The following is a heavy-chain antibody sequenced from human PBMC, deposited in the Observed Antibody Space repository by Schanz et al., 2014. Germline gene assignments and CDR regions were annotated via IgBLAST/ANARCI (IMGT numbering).Heavy chain of an antibody. CDR3: VRNGDCRGGIRCDKGYFDS. V-gene: IGHV4-4*02. CDR1: GASISSVYW. D-gene: IGHD2-15*01. CDR2: MHHSEGR. Sequence: QVQLQESGPGLVKPSGTLSLTCTVSGASISSVYWWSWVRQSPGTGLEWIGEMHHSEGRNYNPSLKGGFTPLIDETKTRFFRGLIVVPAADTAVYYCVRNGDCRGGIRCDKGYFDSWGQGILVTVSS. J-gene: IGHJ4*02.